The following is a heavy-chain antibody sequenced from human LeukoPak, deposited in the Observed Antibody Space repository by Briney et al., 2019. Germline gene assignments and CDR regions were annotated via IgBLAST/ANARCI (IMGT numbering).Heavy chain of an antibody. Sequence: GGSLRLSCAASGFPFSSYAMSWVRQAPGRGLEWVSAISGSGGSTYYIDSVKGRFAISRDNSKNTLYLQMNSLRAEDTAVYFCANYLDYYTSRSRFDPWGQGTLVTVSS. CDR3: ANYLDYYTSRSRFDP. J-gene: IGHJ5*02. CDR1: GFPFSSYA. V-gene: IGHV3-23*01. CDR2: ISGSGGST. D-gene: IGHD3-10*01.